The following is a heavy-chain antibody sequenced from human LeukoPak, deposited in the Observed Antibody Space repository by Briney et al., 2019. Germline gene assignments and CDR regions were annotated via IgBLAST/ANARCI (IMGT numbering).Heavy chain of an antibody. CDR1: GDSISSYY. Sequence: SETLSLTCTVSGDSISSYYWSWIRQPPGKGLEWIGYIYYSGGTDYNPSLKSRVTISVDTSKNQFSLKLRSVTAADTAVYYCARHVTISGPYDASDIWGQGTMVTVPS. CDR2: IYYSGGT. CDR3: ARHVTISGPYDASDI. D-gene: IGHD5-24*01. J-gene: IGHJ3*02. V-gene: IGHV4-59*08.